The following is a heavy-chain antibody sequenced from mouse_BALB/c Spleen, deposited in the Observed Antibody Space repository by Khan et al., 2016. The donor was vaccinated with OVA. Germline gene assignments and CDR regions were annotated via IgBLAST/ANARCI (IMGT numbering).Heavy chain of an antibody. CDR2: IWSAGST. CDR3: ARRGYDYGRGALFAY. J-gene: IGHJ3*01. CDR1: GFSLPNYS. D-gene: IGHD2-4*01. V-gene: IGHV2-2*02. Sequence: QVQLKQSGPGLVQPSQSLSITCTVSGFSLPNYSVHWVRQSPGKGLEWLGVIWSAGSTDYNEAFISRLTISKDNSRSQVFFKMNNLQHNDTAIYYGARRGYDYGRGALFAYWGQGTLVTVSA.